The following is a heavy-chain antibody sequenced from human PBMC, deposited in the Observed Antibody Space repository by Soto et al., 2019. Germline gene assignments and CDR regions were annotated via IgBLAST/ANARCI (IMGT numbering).Heavy chain of an antibody. CDR3: ARVPRITMVRGVAHNWFDP. CDR1: GGSISSGGYY. V-gene: IGHV4-31*03. Sequence: SETLSLTCTVSGGSISSGGYYWSWIRQHPGKGLEWIGYIYYSGSTYYNPSLKSRVTISVDTSKNQFSLKLSSVTAADTAVYYCARVPRITMVRGVAHNWFDPWGQGTLVTV. J-gene: IGHJ5*02. D-gene: IGHD3-10*01. CDR2: IYYSGST.